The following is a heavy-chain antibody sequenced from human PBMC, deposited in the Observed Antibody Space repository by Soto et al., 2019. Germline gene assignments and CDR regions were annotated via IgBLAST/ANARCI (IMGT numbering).Heavy chain of an antibody. CDR2: INPSGGST. J-gene: IGHJ5*02. Sequence: ASVKVSCKASGYTFTSYYMHWVREAPGQGLEWMGIINPSGGSTSYAQKFQGRVTMTRDTSTSTVYMELSSLRSEDTAVYYCARDLGFPRDWFDPWGQGTLVTVSS. CDR3: ARDLGFPRDWFDP. V-gene: IGHV1-46*01. CDR1: GYTFTSYY.